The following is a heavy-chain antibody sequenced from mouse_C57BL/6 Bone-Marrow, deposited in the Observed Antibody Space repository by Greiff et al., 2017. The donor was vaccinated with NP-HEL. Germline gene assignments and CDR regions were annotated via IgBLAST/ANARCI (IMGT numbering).Heavy chain of an antibody. CDR3: ARNGHYYGSSPLAY. CDR2: IWSGGST. V-gene: IGHV2-2*01. D-gene: IGHD1-1*01. CDR1: GFSLTSYG. Sequence: QVTLKVSGPGLVQPSQSLSITCTVSGFSLTSYGVHWVRQSPGKGLEWLGVIWSGGSTDYNAAFISRLSISKDNSKSQVFFKMNSLQADDTAIYYCARNGHYYGSSPLAYWGQGTLVTVSA. J-gene: IGHJ3*01.